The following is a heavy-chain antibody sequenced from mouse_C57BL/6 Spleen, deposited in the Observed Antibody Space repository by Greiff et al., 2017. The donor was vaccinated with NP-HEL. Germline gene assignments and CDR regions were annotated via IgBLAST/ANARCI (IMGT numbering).Heavy chain of an antibody. D-gene: IGHD1-1*01. J-gene: IGHJ2*01. V-gene: IGHV1-78*01. CDR2: IYPRDGST. CDR3: ARPLDYYGSSFRY. Sequence: QVQLQQSDAELVKPGASVKISCKVSGYTFTDHTIHWMKQRPEQGLEWIGYIYPRDGSTKYNETFKGKATLTADKSSSTAYMQLNSLTSEDSAVYFWARPLDYYGSSFRYWGQGTTLTVSS. CDR1: GYTFTDHT.